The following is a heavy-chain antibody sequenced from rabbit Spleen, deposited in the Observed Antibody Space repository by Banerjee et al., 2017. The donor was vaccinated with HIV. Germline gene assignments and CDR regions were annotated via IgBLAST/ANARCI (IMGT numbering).Heavy chain of an antibody. D-gene: IGHD2-1*01. CDR3: ARGGGNIGDGFNL. CDR2: IDTGSSGFT. CDR1: GVSFSGASY. V-gene: IGHV1S40*01. J-gene: IGHJ4*01. Sequence: QSLEESGGDLVKPGASLTLTCIASGVSFSGASYMCWVRQAPGRGLEWIACIDTGSSGFTYFASWAKGRFTCSKTSSTTVTLQMTSLTAADTATYFCARGGGNIGDGFNLWGPGTLVTVS.